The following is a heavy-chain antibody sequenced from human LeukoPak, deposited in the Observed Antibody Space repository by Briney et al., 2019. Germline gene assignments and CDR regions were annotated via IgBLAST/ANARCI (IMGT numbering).Heavy chain of an antibody. V-gene: IGHV3-30*02. Sequence: GGSLRLSCAASGFTFSSYGMHWVRQAPGKGLEWVAFIRYDGSNKYYADSVKGRFTISRDNSKNTLYLQMNSLRAEDTAVYYCAKDRMVRGVILRRGYYFDYWGQGTLVTVSS. CDR3: AKDRMVRGVILRRGYYFDY. CDR2: IRYDGSNK. D-gene: IGHD3-10*01. CDR1: GFTFSSYG. J-gene: IGHJ4*02.